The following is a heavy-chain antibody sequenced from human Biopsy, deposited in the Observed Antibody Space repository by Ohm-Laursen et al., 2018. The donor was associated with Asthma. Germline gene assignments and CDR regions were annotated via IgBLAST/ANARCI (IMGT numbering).Heavy chain of an antibody. D-gene: IGHD6-19*01. V-gene: IGHV1-69*13. CDR2: IITVFGTT. J-gene: IGHJ6*02. CDR3: ARCQVGYSSGWSLLLKKIYYSGMDV. CDR1: GGTFSNFA. Sequence: GASVKVSCKAPGGTFSNFAISWVRQAPGQGLEWLGGIITVFGTTNYAQKFQCRVTITADESTSTAYMEVTSLRSEDTAIYYCARCQVGYSSGWSLLLKKIYYSGMDVWGQGTAVTVSS.